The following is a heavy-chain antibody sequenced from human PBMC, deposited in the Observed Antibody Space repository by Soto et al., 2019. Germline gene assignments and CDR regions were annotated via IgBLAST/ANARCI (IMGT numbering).Heavy chain of an antibody. CDR2: ISAYNGNT. V-gene: IGHV1-18*01. Sequence: QVQLVQSGAEVKKPGASVKVSCKASGYTFTSYGISWVRQAPGQGLGWMGWISAYNGNTNYAQKLQDRVTMTTATPTSTAHMELRSRRSDDTAVYYSARNRRYGDYWYFDLWVRGTLVTVSS. CDR3: ARNRRYGDYWYFDL. J-gene: IGHJ2*01. D-gene: IGHD4-17*01. CDR1: GYTFTSYG.